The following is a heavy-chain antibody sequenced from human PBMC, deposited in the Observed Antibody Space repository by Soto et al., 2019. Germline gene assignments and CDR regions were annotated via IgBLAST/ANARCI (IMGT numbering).Heavy chain of an antibody. CDR2: INPNSGGT. D-gene: IGHD2-15*01. Sequence: ASVKVSCKASGYTSTGYYMHWVRQAPGQGLEWMGWINPNSGGTNYAQKFQGWVTMTRDTSISTAYMELSRLRSDDTAVYYCARSPRAAKYNYYYYYMDVWGKGTTVTVSS. J-gene: IGHJ6*03. CDR1: GYTSTGYY. CDR3: ARSPRAAKYNYYYYYMDV. V-gene: IGHV1-2*04.